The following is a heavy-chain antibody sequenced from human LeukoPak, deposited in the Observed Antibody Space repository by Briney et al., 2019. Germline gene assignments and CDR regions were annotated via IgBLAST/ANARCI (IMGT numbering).Heavy chain of an antibody. Sequence: GGTLRLSCAGSGFPFSIYGMNWVRQAPGKGLEWVSGISPGGGPTYYADSVKGRFTISRDDSKNTLYLQMNSLRAEDTAVYYCAKDRPQWLVLIWGQGTLVTVSS. V-gene: IGHV3-23*01. D-gene: IGHD6-19*01. J-gene: IGHJ4*02. CDR1: GFPFSIYG. CDR2: ISPGGGPT. CDR3: AKDRPQWLVLI.